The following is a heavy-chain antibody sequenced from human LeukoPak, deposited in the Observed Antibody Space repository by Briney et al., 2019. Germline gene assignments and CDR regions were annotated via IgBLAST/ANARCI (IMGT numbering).Heavy chain of an antibody. D-gene: IGHD2-15*01. V-gene: IGHV3-23*01. CDR1: RFTFSSYA. J-gene: IGHJ4*02. Sequence: GGSLRLFCVASRFTFSSYAMSWVRQAPGKGLEWVSTISGRGSTNYADSVKGRFTISRDNSKNTLYVQMTSLRAEGTAIYYCAINGGSSGYCFDYWGQGTLVTVSS. CDR3: AINGGSSGYCFDY. CDR2: ISGRGST.